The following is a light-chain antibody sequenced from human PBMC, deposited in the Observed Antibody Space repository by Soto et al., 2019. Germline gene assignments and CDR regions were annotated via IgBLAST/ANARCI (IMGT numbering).Light chain of an antibody. CDR2: AAS. J-gene: IGKJ5*01. Sequence: DIQMTQSPAARSTSVKDRVTSTCRASQDISTWLAWYQQKPGKAPKLLIYAASSLLSGVPSRFRGSGSGTDFTLTISSLQPEDFATYYCQQANSFPITFGQGTRLEIK. CDR3: QQANSFPIT. V-gene: IGKV1-12*01. CDR1: QDISTW.